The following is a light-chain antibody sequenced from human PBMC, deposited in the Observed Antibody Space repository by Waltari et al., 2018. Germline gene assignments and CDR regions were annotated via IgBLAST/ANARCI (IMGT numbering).Light chain of an antibody. Sequence: QSALTQPASVSGSPGQSITISCTGTSSDVGNYNLVSWYQQYPGKAPKAMIYDDNRRPSGFAVRFSGSKSSNTASLTISGVQAEDEADYYCCSYAGSYTWVFGGGTKLTVL. V-gene: IGLV2-23*01. J-gene: IGLJ3*02. CDR1: SSDVGNYNL. CDR2: DDN. CDR3: CSYAGSYTWV.